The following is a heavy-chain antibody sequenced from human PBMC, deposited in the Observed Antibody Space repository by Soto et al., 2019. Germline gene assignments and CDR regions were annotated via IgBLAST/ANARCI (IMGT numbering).Heavy chain of an antibody. D-gene: IGHD6-19*01. J-gene: IGHJ6*02. V-gene: IGHV3-9*01. CDR1: GFIFDDYA. CDR2: ISWNSGSI. Sequence: EVQLVESGGGLVQPDRSLRLSCAASGFIFDDYAMQWVRQAPGKGLEWVSGISWNSGSIGYADSVKGRFTISRDNAKNSLFLQMNSLRAEDTALYYCAKALSGSGGGMDVWGQGTTVTVSS. CDR3: AKALSGSGGGMDV.